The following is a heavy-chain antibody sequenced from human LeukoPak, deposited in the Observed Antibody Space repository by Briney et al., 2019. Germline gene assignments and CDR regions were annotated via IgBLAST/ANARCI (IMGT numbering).Heavy chain of an antibody. J-gene: IGHJ4*02. CDR1: GGSFSGYY. V-gene: IGHV4-34*01. Sequence: SETLSLTCAVYGGSFSGYYWSWIRQPPGKGLEWIGEINHSGSTNYNPSLKSRVTMSVDTSKKQVSLKLSSVTAADTAVYFCARLATYYYGSMTYYLFEHWGQGILVTVSS. D-gene: IGHD3-10*01. CDR3: ARLATYYYGSMTYYLFEH. CDR2: INHSGST.